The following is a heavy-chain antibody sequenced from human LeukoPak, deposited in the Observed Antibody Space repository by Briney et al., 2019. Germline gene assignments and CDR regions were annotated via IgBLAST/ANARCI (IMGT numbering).Heavy chain of an antibody. CDR2: IYTSGST. V-gene: IGHV4-61*02. CDR3: ARVKTAYDFWSGYYHFDY. J-gene: IGHJ4*02. D-gene: IGHD3-3*01. CDR1: GGSISSGSYY. Sequence: SETLSLTCTVSGGSISSGSYYWSWIRQPAGKGLEWIGRIYTSGSTNYNPSLKSRVTISVDTSKNQFSLKLTSVTAADTAVYYCARVKTAYDFWSGYYHFDYWGQGTLVTVSS.